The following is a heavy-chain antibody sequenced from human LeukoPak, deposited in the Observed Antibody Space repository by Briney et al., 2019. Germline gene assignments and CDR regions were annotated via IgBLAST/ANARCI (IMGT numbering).Heavy chain of an antibody. CDR2: IYTSGST. CDR3: ARDSSGWAGYYYYYMDV. CDR1: GGSISSYY. Sequence: SETLSLTCTVSGGSISSYYWSWIRQPAGKGLEWIGRIYTSGSTNYNPSLQSRVTMSVDTSKNPFSLKLSSVTAADTAVYYCARDSSGWAGYYYYYMDVWGKGTTVTVSS. V-gene: IGHV4-4*07. D-gene: IGHD6-19*01. J-gene: IGHJ6*03.